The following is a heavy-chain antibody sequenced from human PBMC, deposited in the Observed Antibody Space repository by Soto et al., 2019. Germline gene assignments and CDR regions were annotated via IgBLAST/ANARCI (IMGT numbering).Heavy chain of an antibody. Sequence: GGSLRLSCAASGFTFFNYGMHWVRQAPGKGLEWVAVMWYDGSNKDYADSVKGRFTISRGNSKNTLYLQMSSLRAEDTAVYYCARDNVVTDYAMDVWGPGTTVTVSS. J-gene: IGHJ6*02. CDR3: ARDNVVTDYAMDV. V-gene: IGHV3-33*01. CDR1: GFTFFNYG. CDR2: MWYDGSNK. D-gene: IGHD1-20*01.